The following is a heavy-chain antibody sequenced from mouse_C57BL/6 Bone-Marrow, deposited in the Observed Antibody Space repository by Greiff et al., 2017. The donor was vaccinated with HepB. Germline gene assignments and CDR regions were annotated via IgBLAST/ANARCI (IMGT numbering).Heavy chain of an antibody. V-gene: IGHV1-15*01. D-gene: IGHD1-1*01. CDR1: GYTFPDYE. Sequence: VQRVESGAELVRPGASVTLSCKASGYTFPDYEMHWVKQTPVHGLEWSGAIDPETGGPAYNQKFKGEAILTADKASSTAYMELRSLTSEDSAVYYCTSRYYGSRGFAYWGQGTLVTVSA. CDR2: IDPETGGP. J-gene: IGHJ3*01. CDR3: TSRYYGSRGFAY.